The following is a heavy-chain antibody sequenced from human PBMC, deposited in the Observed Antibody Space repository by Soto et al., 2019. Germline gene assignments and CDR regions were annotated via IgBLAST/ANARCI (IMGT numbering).Heavy chain of an antibody. Sequence: PSETLSLTCTVSGGSISSGDYYWSWIRHPPGKGLEWIGYIYYSGSTYYTPSLKSRVTISVDTSKNQFSLKLSSVTAADTAVYYCAREPITAVAGLGYFDYWGQGTLVTVSS. CDR1: GGSISSGDYY. V-gene: IGHV4-30-4*01. CDR3: AREPITAVAGLGYFDY. D-gene: IGHD6-19*01. J-gene: IGHJ4*02. CDR2: IYYSGST.